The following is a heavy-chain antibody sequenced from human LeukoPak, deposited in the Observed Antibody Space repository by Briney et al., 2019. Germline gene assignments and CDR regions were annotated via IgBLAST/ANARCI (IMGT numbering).Heavy chain of an antibody. D-gene: IGHD3-22*01. V-gene: IGHV4-30-4*01. CDR3: ARPYYYDSRIDP. CDR1: GGSISSGDYY. J-gene: IGHJ5*02. Sequence: PSETLSLTCTVSGGSISSGDYYWSWIRQPPGKGLEWIAYMYYSGSTYYNPSLKSRVTMSAYTSKNQLSLKLSSVTAADTAVYYCARPYYYDSRIDPWGQGILVTVSS. CDR2: MYYSGST.